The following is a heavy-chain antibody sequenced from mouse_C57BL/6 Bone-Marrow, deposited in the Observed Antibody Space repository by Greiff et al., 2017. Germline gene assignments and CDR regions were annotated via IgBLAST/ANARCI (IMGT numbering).Heavy chain of an antibody. CDR2: IDPSDSYT. Sequence: VQLQQPGAELVMPGASVTLSCKASGYTFTSYWMHWVKQRPGQGLEWIGEIDPSDSYTNYNQQFKGKSTLTVDKSSSTAYMRLSSLTSEESSVYYCGRGITALGFAYWGQGTLVTVAA. J-gene: IGHJ3*01. V-gene: IGHV1-69*01. CDR3: GRGITALGFAY. CDR1: GYTFTSYW. D-gene: IGHD1-1*01.